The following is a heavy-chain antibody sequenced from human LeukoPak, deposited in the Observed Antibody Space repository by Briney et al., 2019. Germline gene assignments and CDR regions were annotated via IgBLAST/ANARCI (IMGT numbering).Heavy chain of an antibody. J-gene: IGHJ4*02. V-gene: IGHV4-59*01. CDR2: IYYSGST. Sequence: SETLSLTCTVSGGSISSYYWSWIRQPPGKGLEWIGYIYYSGSTNYNPSLKSRVTISVDTSKNQFSLKLSSVIAADTAVYYCARVGVDYSGNTIKYYFDYWGQGTLVTVSS. CDR1: GGSISSYY. CDR3: ARVGVDYSGNTIKYYFDY. D-gene: IGHD4-23*01.